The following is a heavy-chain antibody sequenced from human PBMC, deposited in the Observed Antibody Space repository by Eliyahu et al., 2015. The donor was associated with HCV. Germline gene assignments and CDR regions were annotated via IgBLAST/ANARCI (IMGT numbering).Heavy chain of an antibody. J-gene: IGHJ4*02. Sequence: QVQLVESGGGVVQPGRSLRLSCAASGFTFSXYAMHWVRQAPGKGLEWVAVISYDGNNKYYADSVKGRFTISRDNSKNTLYLQMNSLRAEDTAVYYCATNVDTALVISHDDYWGQGTLVTVSS. CDR2: ISYDGNNK. CDR3: ATNVDTALVISHDDY. V-gene: IGHV3-30*03. D-gene: IGHD5-18*01. CDR1: GFTFSXYA.